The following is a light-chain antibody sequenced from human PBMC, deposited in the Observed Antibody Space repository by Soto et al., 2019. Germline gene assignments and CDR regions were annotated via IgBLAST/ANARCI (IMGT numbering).Light chain of an antibody. CDR3: QQYISVSLLT. CDR1: QSISSW. Sequence: DIQMTQSPSTLSASVGDRVTITFRASQSISSWLAWYQQKPGKAPKLLIYKASTLKSGVPSRFSGSGSGTEFTLTISSLQPDDFSTYYCQQYISVSLLTFGGGTKVDIK. V-gene: IGKV1-5*03. J-gene: IGKJ4*01. CDR2: KAS.